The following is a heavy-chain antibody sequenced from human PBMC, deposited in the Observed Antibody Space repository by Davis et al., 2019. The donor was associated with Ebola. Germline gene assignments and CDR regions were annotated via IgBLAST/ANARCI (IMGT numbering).Heavy chain of an antibody. D-gene: IGHD2-15*01. V-gene: IGHV1-18*01. CDR3: ARGDLVVVAATAEGSGVDYGMDV. CDR1: GYTFTSYG. Sequence: ASVKVSCKASGYTFTSYGISWVRQAPGQGLEWMGWISAYNGNTNYAQKLQGRVTMTTDTSASTAYMELSSLRSEDTAVYYCARGDLVVVAATAEGSGVDYGMDVWGQGTTVTASS. J-gene: IGHJ6*02. CDR2: ISAYNGNT.